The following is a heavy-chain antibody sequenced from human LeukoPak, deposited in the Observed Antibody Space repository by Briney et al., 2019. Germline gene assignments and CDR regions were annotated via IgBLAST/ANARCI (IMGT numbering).Heavy chain of an antibody. CDR3: AREGSTDYSNGPYYYYGMDV. J-gene: IGHJ6*02. CDR1: GYTFTSYG. CDR2: ISAYNGNT. D-gene: IGHD4-11*01. Sequence: GASVKVSCKASGYTFTSYGISWVRQAPGQGLEWMGWISAYNGNTNYAQKLQGRVTMTTDTSTSTAHMELRSLRSDDTAVYYCAREGSTDYSNGPYYYYGMDVWGQGTTVTVSS. V-gene: IGHV1-18*01.